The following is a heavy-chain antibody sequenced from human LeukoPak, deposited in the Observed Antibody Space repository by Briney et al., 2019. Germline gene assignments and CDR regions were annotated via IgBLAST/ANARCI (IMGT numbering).Heavy chain of an antibody. Sequence: GGSLRLSCAASGFTFDDYAMHWVRQAPGKGLELVSGISWNSGSIGYADSVKGRFTISRDNAKNSLYLQMNSLRAEDTALYYCAKSRGIAAAGTHWGQGTLVTVSS. CDR3: AKSRGIAAAGTH. CDR1: GFTFDDYA. CDR2: ISWNSGSI. J-gene: IGHJ4*02. V-gene: IGHV3-9*01. D-gene: IGHD6-13*01.